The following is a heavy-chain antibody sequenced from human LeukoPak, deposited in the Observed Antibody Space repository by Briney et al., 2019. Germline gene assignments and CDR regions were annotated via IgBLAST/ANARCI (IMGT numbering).Heavy chain of an antibody. Sequence: PGGSLRLSCAASGFTFSSYAMSWVRQAPGKGLEWVSAISGSGGSTYYADSVKGRFTISRDNSKNTLYLQMNSLRAEDTAVYYCAKDGRGDIVVVALRGDVWGQGTTVTVSS. CDR2: ISGSGGST. CDR3: AKDGRGDIVVVALRGDV. D-gene: IGHD2-15*01. CDR1: GFTFSSYA. J-gene: IGHJ6*02. V-gene: IGHV3-23*01.